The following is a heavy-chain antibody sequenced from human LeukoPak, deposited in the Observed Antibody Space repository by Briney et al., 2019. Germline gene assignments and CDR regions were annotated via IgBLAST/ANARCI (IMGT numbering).Heavy chain of an antibody. CDR1: GYTFTSYA. D-gene: IGHD6-19*01. CDR3: ARGRFYSSGWYNHDWYFDL. J-gene: IGHJ2*01. V-gene: IGHV1-3*01. CDR2: INAGNGNT. Sequence: GASVKVSCKASGYTFTSYAMHWVRQAPGQRLEWMGWINAGNGNTKYSQKFQGRVTITRDTSASTAYMELSSLRSEDTAVYYCARGRFYSSGWYNHDWYFDLWGRGTLVTVSS.